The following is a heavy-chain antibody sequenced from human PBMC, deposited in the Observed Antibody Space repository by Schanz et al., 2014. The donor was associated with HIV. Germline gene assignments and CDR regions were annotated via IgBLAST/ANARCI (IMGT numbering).Heavy chain of an antibody. V-gene: IGHV3-21*06. CDR1: GFTFSGYW. CDR2: IDSSSSYK. J-gene: IGHJ5*02. CDR3: AREYYSRNWNWFDP. Sequence: EVQLVESGGALVQPGGSLRLSCVASGFTFSGYWMHWVRQAPGKGLVWVSSIDSSSSYKYYADSVKGRFTVSRDNSKNMLYLQMNSLRAEDTAVYYCAREYYSRNWNWFDPWGQGTLVTVSS. D-gene: IGHD6-13*01.